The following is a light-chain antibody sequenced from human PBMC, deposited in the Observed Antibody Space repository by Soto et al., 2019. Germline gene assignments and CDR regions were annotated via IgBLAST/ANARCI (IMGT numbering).Light chain of an antibody. V-gene: IGKV3-15*01. CDR1: QSVSSSY. J-gene: IGKJ1*01. CDR3: QQYNKWPSWT. Sequence: EIVLTQSPGTLSLSPGDRATLSCRASQSVSSSYLAWYQQNPGQAPILLIYDASTRANGVPARFSGSGSGTEFTLTISSLQSEDFAVYYCQQYNKWPSWTFGQGTKVDIK. CDR2: DAS.